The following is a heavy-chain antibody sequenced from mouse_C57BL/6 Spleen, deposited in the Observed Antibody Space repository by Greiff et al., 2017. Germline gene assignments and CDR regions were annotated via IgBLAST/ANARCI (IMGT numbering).Heavy chain of an antibody. CDR3: ARSYDYDGAWFAY. CDR2: IHPNSGST. V-gene: IGHV1-64*01. CDR1: GYTFTSYW. J-gene: IGHJ3*01. D-gene: IGHD2-4*01. Sequence: QVQLQQPGAELVKPGASVKLSCKASGYTFTSYWMHWVKQRPGQGLEWIGMIHPNSGSTNYNEKFKSKATLTVDKSSSTAYMQLSSLTPEDSAVYYCARSYDYDGAWFAYWGQGTLVTVSA.